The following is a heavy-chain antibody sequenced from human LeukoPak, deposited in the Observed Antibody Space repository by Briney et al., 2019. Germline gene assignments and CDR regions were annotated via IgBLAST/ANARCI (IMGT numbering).Heavy chain of an antibody. J-gene: IGHJ3*02. D-gene: IGHD2-2*03. Sequence: SETLSLTCAVYGGSFSGYYWSWIRQPPGKGLEWIGEINHSGSTNYNPSLKSRVTISVDTSKNQFSLKLSSVTAADTAVHYCAMGIVVVPAADDAFDIWGQGTMVTVSS. CDR2: INHSGST. V-gene: IGHV4-34*01. CDR1: GGSFSGYY. CDR3: AMGIVVVPAADDAFDI.